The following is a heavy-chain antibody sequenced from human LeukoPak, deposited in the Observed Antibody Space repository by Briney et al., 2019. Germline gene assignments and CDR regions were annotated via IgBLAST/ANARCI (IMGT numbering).Heavy chain of an antibody. CDR3: ASGIYYASVHTWSPV. CDR2: ISYSSAYI. D-gene: IGHD3-10*01. CDR1: GFSFSSYS. J-gene: IGHJ4*02. V-gene: IGHV3-21*01. Sequence: GVSLRLSCAASGFSFSSYSMNWVRQAPGKGLEWVSSISYSSAYIYYIDSVKGRFTISRGDAKNSLYLQMNSLGAEDTAVYYCASGIYYASVHTWSPVWGQGILVTVSS.